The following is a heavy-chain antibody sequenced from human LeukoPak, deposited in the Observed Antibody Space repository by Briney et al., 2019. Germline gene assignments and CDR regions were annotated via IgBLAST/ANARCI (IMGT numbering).Heavy chain of an antibody. CDR2: INPNSGGT. Sequence: GASVKVSCKASGYTFTGYYMHWARQAPGQGLEWMGWINPNSGGTNYAQKFQGRVTMTRDTSISTAYMELSRLRSDDTAVYYCARDSGTSRQTTIWFDPWGQGTLVTVSS. CDR1: GYTFTGYY. V-gene: IGHV1-2*02. J-gene: IGHJ5*02. D-gene: IGHD2-2*01. CDR3: ARDSGTSRQTTIWFDP.